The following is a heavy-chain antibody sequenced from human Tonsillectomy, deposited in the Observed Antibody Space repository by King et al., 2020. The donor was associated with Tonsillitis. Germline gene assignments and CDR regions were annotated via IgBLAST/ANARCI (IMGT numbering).Heavy chain of an antibody. V-gene: IGHV3-11*01. CDR2: ISSSGTTL. D-gene: IGHD5-18*01. J-gene: IGHJ4*02. Sequence: VQLVESGGNLVVPGGSLRLSCAASGFTFSDYYMSWIRQAPGKGLEWVSYISSSGTTLYYVDSVKGRFTISRDNAKNSQYLQMNSLRAEDAAVYYCARARSLDTAMFSYRYFDYWGQGALVTVSS. CDR3: ARARSLDTAMFSYRYFDY. CDR1: GFTFSDYY.